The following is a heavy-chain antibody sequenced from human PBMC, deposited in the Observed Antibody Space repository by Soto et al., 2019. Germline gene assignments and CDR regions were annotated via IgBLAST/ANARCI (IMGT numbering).Heavy chain of an antibody. Sequence: GPTRVNPTQTLTLTCTFSGFSLSTGVVAVGWIRQPPGKALEWLALIYWNDDKLYSPSLKTRLTVTKDTSKNQVVLTMTNVGPVDTATYYCAHKLRYLDPMDVWGQGTTVTVSS. CDR2: IYWNDDK. V-gene: IGHV2-5*01. CDR1: GFSLSTGVVA. D-gene: IGHD3-9*01. CDR3: AHKLRYLDPMDV. J-gene: IGHJ6*02.